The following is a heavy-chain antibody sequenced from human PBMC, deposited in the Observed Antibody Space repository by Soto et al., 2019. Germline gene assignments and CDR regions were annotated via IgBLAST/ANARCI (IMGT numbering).Heavy chain of an antibody. CDR2: IYYSGST. CDR1: GGSISSYY. Sequence: KTSETLSLTCTVSGGSISSYYWSWIRQPPGKGLEWIGYIYYSGSTNYNPSLKSRVTISVDTSKNQFSLKLSSVTAADTAVYYCARDRGTRTTNFYCMDVWGQGTTVTVSS. J-gene: IGHJ6*02. CDR3: ARDRGTRTTNFYCMDV. V-gene: IGHV4-59*01. D-gene: IGHD3-10*01.